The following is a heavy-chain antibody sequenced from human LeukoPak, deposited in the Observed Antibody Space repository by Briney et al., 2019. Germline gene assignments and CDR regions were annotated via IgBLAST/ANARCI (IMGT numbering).Heavy chain of an antibody. Sequence: ASVKVSCKASGYTFRGNYIHWLRQAPGQGLEWMGWIDANNGDTKSAQKFQGRVTMSRDTSISTAYMDLSSLSPDDAAVYYCARDPSSVTLYLFDYWGQGTLVTVSS. CDR2: IDANNGDT. D-gene: IGHD4-11*01. V-gene: IGHV1-2*02. J-gene: IGHJ4*02. CDR1: GYTFRGNY. CDR3: ARDPSSVTLYLFDY.